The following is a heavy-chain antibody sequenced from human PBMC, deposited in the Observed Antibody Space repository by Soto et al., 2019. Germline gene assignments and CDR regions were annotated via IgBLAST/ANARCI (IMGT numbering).Heavy chain of an antibody. CDR2: ISGSGGST. V-gene: IGHV3-23*01. Sequence: EVQLLESGGGLVQPGGSLRLSCAASGFTFSSYAMSWVRQAPGKGLEWVSAISGSGGSTYYAHSVKGRFTISRDNSKNTLELQMNSLRAEDTAVYYCAKDDDKRAYYDFWSGYFSSRAYYYGMDVWGQGTTFTVSS. CDR3: AKDDDKRAYYDFWSGYFSSRAYYYGMDV. J-gene: IGHJ6*02. D-gene: IGHD3-3*01. CDR1: GFTFSSYA.